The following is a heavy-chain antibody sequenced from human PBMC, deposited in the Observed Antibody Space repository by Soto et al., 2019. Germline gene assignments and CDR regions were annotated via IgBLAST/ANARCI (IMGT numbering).Heavy chain of an antibody. CDR1: GGTFSSYA. J-gene: IGHJ4*02. Sequence: QVQLVQSGAEVKKPGSSVKVSCKASGGTFSSYAISWVRQAPGQGPEWMGGIIPIFGTANYAQKFQGRVTITADESTSTAYMELGSLRSEDTAVYYCARERVYNWNSAYYFDYWGQGTLVTVSS. D-gene: IGHD1-7*01. CDR2: IIPIFGTA. V-gene: IGHV1-69*01. CDR3: ARERVYNWNSAYYFDY.